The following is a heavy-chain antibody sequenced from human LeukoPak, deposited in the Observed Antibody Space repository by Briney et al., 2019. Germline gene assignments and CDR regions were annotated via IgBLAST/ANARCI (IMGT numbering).Heavy chain of an antibody. J-gene: IGHJ4*02. CDR3: TTAPIRLLNYDY. CDR1: GFIFSNAW. V-gene: IGHV3-15*01. Sequence: GGSLRLSCAASGFIFSNAWMSWVRQAPGEGGEWVGRIKSKTDGGTTDYAAPVKGRLTISRDDSKNTLYLQMNSLKTEDTAVYYCTTAPIRLLNYDYWGQGTLVTVSS. D-gene: IGHD2-2*02. CDR2: IKSKTDGGTT.